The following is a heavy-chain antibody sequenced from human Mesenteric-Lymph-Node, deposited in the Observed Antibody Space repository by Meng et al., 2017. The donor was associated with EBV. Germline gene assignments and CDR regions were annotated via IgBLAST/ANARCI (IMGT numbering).Heavy chain of an antibody. D-gene: IGHD4-17*01. J-gene: IGHJ4*02. CDR3: ARLRAGDYGDYYFDY. CDR2: IIPVSGTA. CDR1: GGTFSSSA. V-gene: IGHV1-69*01. Sequence: GHQVQSGAEVKRPGSLGKVSCTASGGTFSSSAINWVRQAPGQGLEWMGGIIPVSGTANYAQKFQGRLTIIADESTNPAYMELNSLKSEDTAVYYCARLRAGDYGDYYFDYWGQGTLVTVSS.